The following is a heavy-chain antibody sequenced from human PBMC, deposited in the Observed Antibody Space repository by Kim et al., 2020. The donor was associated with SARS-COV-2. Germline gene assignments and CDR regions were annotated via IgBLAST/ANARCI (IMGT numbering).Heavy chain of an antibody. V-gene: IGHV4-59*01. J-gene: IGHJ3*02. CDR3: ARRHYDILTGYYWYAFDI. Sequence: KSQVTISVDTSKNRFSLKLSSVTAADTAVYYCARRHYDILTGYYWYAFDIWGQGTMVTVSS. D-gene: IGHD3-9*01.